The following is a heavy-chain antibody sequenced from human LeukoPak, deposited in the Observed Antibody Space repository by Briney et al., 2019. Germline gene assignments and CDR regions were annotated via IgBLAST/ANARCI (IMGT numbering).Heavy chain of an antibody. V-gene: IGHV4-4*07. J-gene: IGHJ4*02. CDR1: GGSISSYY. D-gene: IGHD3-10*01. Sequence: SETLSLTCTVSGGSISSYYWSWIRQPAGKGLEWIGRIYTSGNTYYNSSLKSRVTISRDTSKNQFSLNLFSVTAADTAMYYCTRANGYGLIDYWGQGTLVTVSS. CDR2: IYTSGNT. CDR3: TRANGYGLIDY.